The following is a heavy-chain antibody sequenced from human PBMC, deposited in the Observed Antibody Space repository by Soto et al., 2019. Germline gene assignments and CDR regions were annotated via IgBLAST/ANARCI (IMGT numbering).Heavy chain of an antibody. CDR3: ARGDCTIGECYKNYTGLCDH. CDR2: IYYSGST. V-gene: IGHV4-31*03. J-gene: IGHJ1*01. D-gene: IGHD2-8*01. Sequence: SATRSLTCTVSGGSISSGGYYWSWIRQHLGKGLEWIGYIYYSGSTYYNPSLKSRVTISVDTSKNQFSLKLSSVTAADTAVYYWARGDCTIGECYKNYTGLCDHWGQGTLVTV. CDR1: GGSISSGGYY.